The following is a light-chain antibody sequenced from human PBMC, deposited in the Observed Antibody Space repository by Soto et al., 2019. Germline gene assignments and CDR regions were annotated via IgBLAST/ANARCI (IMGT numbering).Light chain of an antibody. J-gene: IGKJ5*01. CDR1: QSISTY. CDR3: QQSYMDPIT. Sequence: DIQMTHCPSSLSASVGNRVTITCRASQSISTYLNWYQKKPGKAPNLLIYDASRLQSGVPSRFSGSGGGTDFTLSISSVQPEDFATYFCQQSYMDPITFGQGTRLEI. V-gene: IGKV1-39*01. CDR2: DAS.